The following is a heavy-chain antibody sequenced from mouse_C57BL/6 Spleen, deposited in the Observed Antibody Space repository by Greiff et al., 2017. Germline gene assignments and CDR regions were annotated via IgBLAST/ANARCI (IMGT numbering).Heavy chain of an antibody. CDR1: GYTFTSYW. Sequence: QVQLQQPGAELVMPGASVKLSCKASGYTFTSYWMHWVKQRPGQGLEWIGEIDPSDSYTNYNQKFKGKSTLTVDKSSSTAYMQLSSLTSEDSAVYYCARGRHTTGMDYWGQGTSGTVSS. CDR2: IDPSDSYT. J-gene: IGHJ4*01. D-gene: IGHD1-1*01. V-gene: IGHV1-69*01. CDR3: ARGRHTTGMDY.